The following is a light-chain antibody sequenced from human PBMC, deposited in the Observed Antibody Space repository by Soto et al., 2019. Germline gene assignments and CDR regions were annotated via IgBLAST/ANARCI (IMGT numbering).Light chain of an antibody. CDR1: QSISSY. CDR2: DAS. J-gene: IGKJ4*01. Sequence: EIVLTQSPATLSLSPGERATLSCWASQSISSYLAWYQQKPGQAPRLLIYDASNRATGIPARFSGSGSGTEFTLTVSSLQPEDFATYYCLQDHNYPLTFGGGTKVDI. V-gene: IGKV3-11*01. CDR3: LQDHNYPLT.